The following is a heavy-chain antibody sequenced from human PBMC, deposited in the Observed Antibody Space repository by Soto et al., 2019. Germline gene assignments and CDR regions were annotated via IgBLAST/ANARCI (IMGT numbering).Heavy chain of an antibody. J-gene: IGHJ4*02. V-gene: IGHV1-3*01. D-gene: IGHD1-26*01. CDR1: GGTFSNYA. CDR3: ARGASPLIDY. Sequence: ASVKVSCKASGGTFSNYAISWVRQAPGQRLEWMGWINAGNGNTKYSQKFQGRVTITRDTSASTAYMELSSLRSEDTAVYYCARGASPLIDYWGQGTLVTVSS. CDR2: INAGNGNT.